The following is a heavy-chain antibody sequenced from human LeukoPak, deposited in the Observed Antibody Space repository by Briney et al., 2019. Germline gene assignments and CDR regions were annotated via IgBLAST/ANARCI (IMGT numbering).Heavy chain of an antibody. Sequence: ASVKVSCKASGYTFTGYYMHWVRQAPGQGLEWMGWINPNSGGTNYAQKFQGRVTMTRDTSISTAYMELSRLRSDDTAVYYCARRKGSSYGLDYWGQGTLVTVSS. D-gene: IGHD5-18*01. V-gene: IGHV1-2*02. J-gene: IGHJ4*02. CDR3: ARRKGSSYGLDY. CDR2: INPNSGGT. CDR1: GYTFTGYY.